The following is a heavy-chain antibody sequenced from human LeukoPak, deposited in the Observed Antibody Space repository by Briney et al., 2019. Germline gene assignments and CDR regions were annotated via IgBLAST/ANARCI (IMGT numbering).Heavy chain of an antibody. CDR2: IYYSGST. V-gene: IGHV4-39*01. Sequence: PSETLSLTCTVSGGSISSSSYYWGWIRQPPGKGLEWIGSIYYSGSTYYNPSLKSRVTISVDTSKNQFSLKLSSVTAADTAVYYCARGSYDFWSGYFAYWGQGTLVTVSS. D-gene: IGHD3-3*01. CDR1: GGSISSSSYY. J-gene: IGHJ4*02. CDR3: ARGSYDFWSGYFAY.